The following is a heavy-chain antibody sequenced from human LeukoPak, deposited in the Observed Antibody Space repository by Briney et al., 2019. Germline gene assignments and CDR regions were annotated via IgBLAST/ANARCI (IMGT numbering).Heavy chain of an antibody. D-gene: IGHD3-16*01. CDR2: IRTSAASAYNT. V-gene: IGHV3-48*02. J-gene: IGHJ4*02. Sequence: GGSLRLSCAVSGFTFTDYPMNWVRQAPGRGLEWVANIRTSAASAYNTNYADSVQGRVIISRDDAKKTLYLHMNGLRDDDTAVYYCARDQRFAFDYWGQGILVTVSS. CDR3: ARDQRFAFDY. CDR1: GFTFTDYP.